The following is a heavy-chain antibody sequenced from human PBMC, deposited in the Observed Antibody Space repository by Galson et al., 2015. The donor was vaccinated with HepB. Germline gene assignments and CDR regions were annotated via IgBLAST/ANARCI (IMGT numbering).Heavy chain of an antibody. CDR2: ISYDGSNK. CDR3: ARGEIAVAGTPGGFYYYYGMDV. J-gene: IGHJ6*02. CDR1: GFTFSSYA. D-gene: IGHD6-19*01. Sequence: SLRLSCAASGFTFSSYAMHWVRQAPGKGLEWVAVISYDGSNKYYADSVKGRFTISRDNSKNTLYLQMNSLRAEDTAVYYCARGEIAVAGTPGGFYYYYGMDVWGQGTTVTVSS. V-gene: IGHV3-30*04.